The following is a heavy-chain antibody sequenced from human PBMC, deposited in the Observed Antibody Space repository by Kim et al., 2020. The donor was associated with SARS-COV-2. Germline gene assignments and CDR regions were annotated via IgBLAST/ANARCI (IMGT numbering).Heavy chain of an antibody. CDR1: GGTFSSYA. CDR3: ARSIAVAGWYFQH. D-gene: IGHD6-19*01. CDR2: IIPIFGTA. V-gene: IGHV1-69*13. J-gene: IGHJ1*01. Sequence: SVKVSCKASGGTFSSYAISWVRQAPGQGLEWMGGIIPIFGTANYAQKFQGRVTITADESTSTAYMELSSLRSEDTAVYYCARSIAVAGWYFQHWGQGTLVTVSS.